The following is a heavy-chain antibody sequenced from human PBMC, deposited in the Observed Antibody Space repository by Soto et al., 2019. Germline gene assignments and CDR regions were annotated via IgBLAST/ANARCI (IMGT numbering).Heavy chain of an antibody. V-gene: IGHV4-59*01. D-gene: IGHD3-9*01. Sequence: SETLSLTCTVSGCSISSYYWSWIRQPPGKGLEWIGYIYYSGSTNYNPSLKSRVTISVDTSKNQFSLKLSSVTAADTAVYYCARAVKTDILTGHDAFDIWGQGTMVTVSS. CDR2: IYYSGST. CDR3: ARAVKTDILTGHDAFDI. CDR1: GCSISSYY. J-gene: IGHJ3*02.